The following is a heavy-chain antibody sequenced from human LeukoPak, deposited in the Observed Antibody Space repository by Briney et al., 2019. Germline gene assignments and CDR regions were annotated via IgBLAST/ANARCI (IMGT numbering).Heavy chain of an antibody. D-gene: IGHD3-10*01. CDR1: GGSISSSNW. CDR3: ARAPMIRGVLRTFDS. CDR2: IYHSGST. V-gene: IGHV4-4*02. J-gene: IGHJ4*02. Sequence: PSETLSLTCAVSGGSISSSNWWSWVRQPPGKGLEWIGEIYHSGSTNYNPSLKSRVTISVDKSKNQFSLKLSSVTAADTAVYYCARAPMIRGVLRTFDSWGQGTLVTVSS.